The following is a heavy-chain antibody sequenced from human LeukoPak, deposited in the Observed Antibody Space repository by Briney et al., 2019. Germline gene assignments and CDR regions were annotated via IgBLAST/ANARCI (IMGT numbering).Heavy chain of an antibody. V-gene: IGHV4-39*01. CDR1: GGSISSSYYY. J-gene: IGHJ5*02. D-gene: IGHD1-26*01. CDR3: ARHEYSGSYYGLSWFDP. CDR2: IYYSGST. Sequence: SETLSLTCTVSGGSISSSYYYWGWIRQPPGTGLEWIGSIYYSGSTYYNPSLKSRLTISVDTSKNQLSLKLSSLTAADTAVYYCARHEYSGSYYGLSWFDPWGQGTLVTVSS.